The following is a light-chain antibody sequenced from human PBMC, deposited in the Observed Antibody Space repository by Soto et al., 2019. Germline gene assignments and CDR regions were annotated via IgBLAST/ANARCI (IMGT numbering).Light chain of an antibody. CDR3: QNANSFPRT. V-gene: IGKV1D-12*01. Sequence: DIQMTQSPSSVSASVGARVTIPCRASQDISVWLAWYQQKPGKAPKLLIYAASNLQTGDPSRFSGSGSGTDFTLSIHSLQTEDFSTYYCQNANSFPRTFGPGTKVYSK. CDR1: QDISVW. CDR2: AAS. J-gene: IGKJ3*01.